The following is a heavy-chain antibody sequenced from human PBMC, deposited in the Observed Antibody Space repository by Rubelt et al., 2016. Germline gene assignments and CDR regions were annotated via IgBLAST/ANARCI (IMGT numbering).Heavy chain of an antibody. CDR1: GLTFSTYA. V-gene: IGHV3-23*01. Sequence: EVQLLESGGGLVQPGGSLRLSCAASGLTFSTYAMTWVRQAPGKGLEWVLVITDSGRSTYYADSVKGRFTVSRINSKKTWFLQMNSLVVEDTAVYYCTKGSEGAPHDYWGQGTLVSVSS. D-gene: IGHD6-19*01. J-gene: IGHJ4*02. CDR2: ITDSGRST. CDR3: TKGSEGAPHDY.